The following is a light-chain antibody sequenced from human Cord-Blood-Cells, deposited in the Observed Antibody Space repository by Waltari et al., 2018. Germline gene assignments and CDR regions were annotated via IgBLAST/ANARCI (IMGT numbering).Light chain of an antibody. J-gene: IGLJ1*01. CDR2: QDS. Sequence: SYELTQPPSVSVSPVPTASITCSGDKLGDKYACWYQQKPGQSPVLVIYQDSKRPSGIPERFSGSNSGNTATLTISGTQAMDEADYYCQAWDSSTYVFGTGTKVTVL. V-gene: IGLV3-1*01. CDR3: QAWDSSTYV. CDR1: KLGDKY.